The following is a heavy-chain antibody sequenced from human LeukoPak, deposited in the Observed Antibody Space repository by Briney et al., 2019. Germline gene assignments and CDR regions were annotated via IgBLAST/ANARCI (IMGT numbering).Heavy chain of an antibody. CDR1: GYTFTGYY. V-gene: IGHV1-2*02. J-gene: IGHJ4*02. Sequence: GASVKVSCKASGYTFTGYYMHWVRQAPGQGLEWMGWINPNSGGTNYAQKFQGRVTMTRDTSISTAYMELSRLRPDDTAVYYCASHLGYCTNGVCYAFDYWGQGTLVTVSS. CDR2: INPNSGGT. D-gene: IGHD2-8*01. CDR3: ASHLGYCTNGVCYAFDY.